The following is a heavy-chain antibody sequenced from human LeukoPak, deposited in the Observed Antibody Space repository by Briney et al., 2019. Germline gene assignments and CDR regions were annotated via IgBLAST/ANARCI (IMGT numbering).Heavy chain of an antibody. D-gene: IGHD3-16*01. CDR3: ARHWGSYTGFDY. Sequence: VESLKISCKASGYSFTNYWIGWLRQRPGKGLECLGIIYPGDSGTRYSPSFQSQVTISADQSINTAYLQWNILKASDTAIYYCARHWGSYTGFDYWGQGNLVTVSP. V-gene: IGHV5-51*01. J-gene: IGHJ4*02. CDR1: GYSFTNYW. CDR2: IYPGDSGT.